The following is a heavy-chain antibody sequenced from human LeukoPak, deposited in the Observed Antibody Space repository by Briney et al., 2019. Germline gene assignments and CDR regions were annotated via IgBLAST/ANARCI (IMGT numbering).Heavy chain of an antibody. D-gene: IGHD2-2*01. J-gene: IGHJ4*02. CDR1: GGTFSSYA. CDR2: IIPIFGTA. CDR3: ARDVDRSMPFDY. V-gene: IGHV1-69*13. Sequence: SVKVPCKASGGTFSSYAISWVRQAPGQGLEWMGGIIPIFGTANYAQKFQGRVTITADESTSTAYMELSSLRSEDTAVYYCARDVDRSMPFDYWGQGTLVTVSS.